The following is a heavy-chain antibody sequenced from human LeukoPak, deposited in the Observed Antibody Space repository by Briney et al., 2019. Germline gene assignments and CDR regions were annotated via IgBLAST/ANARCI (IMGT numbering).Heavy chain of an antibody. CDR2: ISYDGSNK. D-gene: IGHD3-9*01. CDR3: ARGSRPVYNLLTGKRYFDY. CDR1: GFTFSSYA. J-gene: IGHJ4*02. V-gene: IGHV3-30*04. Sequence: GGSLRLSCAASGFTFSSYAMHWVRQAPGKGLEWVAVISYDGSNKYYADSVKGRFTISRDNSKNTLYLQMNSLRAEDTAVYYCARGSRPVYNLLTGKRYFDYWGQGTLLTVSS.